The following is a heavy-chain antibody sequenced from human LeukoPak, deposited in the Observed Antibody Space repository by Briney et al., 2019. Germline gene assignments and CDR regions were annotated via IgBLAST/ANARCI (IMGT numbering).Heavy chain of an antibody. D-gene: IGHD5-18*01. J-gene: IGHJ5*02. CDR1: GGTFGSYA. CDR2: IIPIFGTA. Sequence: SVNVSCKASGGTFGSYAIGWVRQASGQGLEWMGGIIPIFGTANYAQKFQGRVTITTDESTSTAYMELSSLRSEDTAVYYCARVPGGYSYLNWFDPWGQGTLVTVSS. V-gene: IGHV1-69*05. CDR3: ARVPGGYSYLNWFDP.